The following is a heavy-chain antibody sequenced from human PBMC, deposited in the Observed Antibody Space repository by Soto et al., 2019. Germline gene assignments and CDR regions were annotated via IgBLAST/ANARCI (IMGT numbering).Heavy chain of an antibody. CDR1: GGSFSGYY. CDR2: INHSGST. D-gene: IGHD3-16*02. Sequence: SETLSLTCAVYGGSFSGYYWSWIRQPPGKGLEWIGEINHSGSTNYNPSLKSRVTISVDTSKNQFSLKLSSVTAAGTAVYYCARGLHYDYIWGSHRPDYFDYRGQGLLVTGSS. CDR3: ARGLHYDYIWGSHRPDYFDY. J-gene: IGHJ4*02. V-gene: IGHV4-34*01.